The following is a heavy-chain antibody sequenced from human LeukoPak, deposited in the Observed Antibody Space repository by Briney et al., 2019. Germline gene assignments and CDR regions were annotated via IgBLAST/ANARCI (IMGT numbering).Heavy chain of an antibody. CDR3: AKEVGPSGTDSSTWDATWYFDL. Sequence: ASVKVSCKASVDIFHNYGISWVRQAPGQGLEWMGKSIPIFQSANYAQKFHGRVTITTDESTSTAYMELHNVTSEDTATYYCAKEVGPSGTDSSTWDATWYFDLWGRGTLVTVSS. J-gene: IGHJ2*01. CDR1: VDIFHNYG. CDR2: SIPIFQSA. V-gene: IGHV1-69*05. D-gene: IGHD6-13*01.